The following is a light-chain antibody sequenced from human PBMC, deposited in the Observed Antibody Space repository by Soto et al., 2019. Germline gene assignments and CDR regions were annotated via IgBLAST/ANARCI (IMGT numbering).Light chain of an antibody. V-gene: IGKV3-20*01. Sequence: EVVLTQSPVTLSLSPGERATLSCRASQSVSSSYLAWYQQKPGQAPRLLINGASSRATGIPDRFSGSGSGTDFTLTISRLEPEDFAVYYCQQYGSFPWTFGQGTKVDIK. CDR1: QSVSSSY. J-gene: IGKJ1*01. CDR2: GAS. CDR3: QQYGSFPWT.